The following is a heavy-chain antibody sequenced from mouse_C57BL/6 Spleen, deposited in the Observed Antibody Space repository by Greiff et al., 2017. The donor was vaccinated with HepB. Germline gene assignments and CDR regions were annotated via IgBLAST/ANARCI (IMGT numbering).Heavy chain of an antibody. J-gene: IGHJ1*03. D-gene: IGHD5-1*01. Sequence: VQLQQSGAELVKPGASVKMSCKASGYTFTSYWITWVKQRPGQGLEWIGDIYPGSGSTNYNEKFKSKATLTVDTSSSTAYMQLSSLTSEDSAVYYCARTYVRYFDVWGTRTTVTVSS. V-gene: IGHV1-55*01. CDR3: ARTYVRYFDV. CDR2: IYPGSGST. CDR1: GYTFTSYW.